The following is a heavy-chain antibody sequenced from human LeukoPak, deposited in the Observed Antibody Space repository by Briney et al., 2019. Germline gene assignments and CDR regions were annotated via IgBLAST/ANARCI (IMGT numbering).Heavy chain of an antibody. CDR2: INTNTGNP. CDR3: AKGSLYYYDSSVPYDY. Sequence: ASVKVSCKASGYTFTSYAMNWVRQAPGQGLEWMGWINTNTGNPTYAQGFTGRFVFSLDTSVSTAYLQISSLKAEDTAVYYCAKGSLYYYDSSVPYDYWGQGALVTVAS. V-gene: IGHV7-4-1*02. CDR1: GYTFTSYA. J-gene: IGHJ4*02. D-gene: IGHD3-22*01.